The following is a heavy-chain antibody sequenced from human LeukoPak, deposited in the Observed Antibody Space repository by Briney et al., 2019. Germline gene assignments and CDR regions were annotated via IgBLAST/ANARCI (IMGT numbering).Heavy chain of an antibody. Sequence: GGSLRLSCAASGFTFSSYSKNWVRQAPGKGLEWVSSISSSSSYIYYADSVKGRFTISRDNSKNTLYLQMNSLRAEDTAVYYCAKVHCSSTSCYTNSMDVWGQGTTVTVSS. J-gene: IGHJ6*02. CDR1: GFTFSSYS. V-gene: IGHV3-21*01. D-gene: IGHD2-2*02. CDR3: AKVHCSSTSCYTNSMDV. CDR2: ISSSSSYI.